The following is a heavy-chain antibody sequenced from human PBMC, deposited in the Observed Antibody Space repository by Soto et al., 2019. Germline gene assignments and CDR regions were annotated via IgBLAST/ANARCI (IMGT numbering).Heavy chain of an antibody. Sequence: ASGPTLVNPTQTLTLTCTFSGFSLSTSGMCVSWIRQPPGKALEWLALIDWDDDKYYSTSLKTRLTISKDTSKNQVVLTMTNMDPVDTATYYCARSIAARTHYLYYYYGMDVWGQGTTVTVSS. V-gene: IGHV2-70*01. CDR3: ARSIAARTHYLYYYYGMDV. D-gene: IGHD6-6*01. J-gene: IGHJ6*02. CDR2: IDWDDDK. CDR1: GFSLSTSGMC.